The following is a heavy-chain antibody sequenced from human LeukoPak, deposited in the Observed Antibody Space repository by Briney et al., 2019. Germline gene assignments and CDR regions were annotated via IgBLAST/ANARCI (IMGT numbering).Heavy chain of an antibody. CDR3: ARSELLFYLNPREFDY. CDR1: GFTFTTYW. J-gene: IGHJ4*02. CDR2: IKQGGSEK. Sequence: GGSLRLSCAPSGFTFTTYWMGWVRQSPVKGLEWVASIKQGGSEKHYVDSVKGRFTISRDNAQNSLYLQMNSLRAEDTAVYYCARSELLFYLNPREFDYWGQGTLVTVSS. V-gene: IGHV3-7*03. D-gene: IGHD1-26*01.